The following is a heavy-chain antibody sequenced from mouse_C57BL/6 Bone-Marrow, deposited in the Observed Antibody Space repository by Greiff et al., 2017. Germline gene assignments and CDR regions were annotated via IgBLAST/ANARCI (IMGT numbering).Heavy chain of an antibody. J-gene: IGHJ1*03. D-gene: IGHD1-1*01. V-gene: IGHV1-54*01. CDR2: INPGSGGT. CDR3: ASVYFYGYLYFDV. CDR1: GYAFTNYL. Sequence: VQLHQSGAELVRPGTSVKVSCKASGYAFTNYLIEWVKQRHGQGLEWIGVINPGSGGTNYNEKFKGKATLTADKSSSTAYMQLSSLTSEDSAVYFCASVYFYGYLYFDVWGTGTTVTVSS.